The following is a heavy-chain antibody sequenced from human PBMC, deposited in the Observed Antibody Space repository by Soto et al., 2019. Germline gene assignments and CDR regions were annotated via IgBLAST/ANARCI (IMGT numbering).Heavy chain of an antibody. D-gene: IGHD3-16*01. CDR1: GFTFSSHW. CDR3: AVGGGGFDY. J-gene: IGHJ4*02. CDR2: INNDGTYT. V-gene: IGHV3-74*01. Sequence: GGSLRLSCAASGFTFSSHWMHWVRQTPGKGLVWVSFINNDGTYTTYADSVKGRFTISRDNAKNSLYLQMNSLRAEDTAVYYCAVGGGGFDYWGQGTLVTVSS.